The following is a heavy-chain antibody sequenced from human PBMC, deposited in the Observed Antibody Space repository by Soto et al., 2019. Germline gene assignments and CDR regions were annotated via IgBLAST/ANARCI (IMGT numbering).Heavy chain of an antibody. J-gene: IGHJ3*01. CDR3: ARAFFYQGSDSRGYSFDAFDF. D-gene: IGHD3-22*01. V-gene: IGHV1-18*01. CDR2: ISAHTGSS. Sequence: ASVKVSCKASGYTFTSSGTSWVRQAPGQGLEWTGWISAHTGSSEYAQRFQGRVTMTTDRSTSTAYMELRSLRSDDTAVYYCARAFFYQGSDSRGYSFDAFDFWGPGTLVTVSS. CDR1: GYTFTSSG.